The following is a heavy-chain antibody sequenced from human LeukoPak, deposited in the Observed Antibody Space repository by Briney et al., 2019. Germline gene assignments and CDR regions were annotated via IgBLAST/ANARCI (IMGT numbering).Heavy chain of an antibody. J-gene: IGHJ4*02. CDR3: ARNAAVAGTIFDY. V-gene: IGHV4-59*01. Sequence: PSETLSLTCTVSGGSISSYYWSWIRQPPGKGLEWIGYIYYSGSTNYNPSLKSRVTISVDTSKNQFSLKLSSVTAADTAVYYCARNAAVAGTIFDYWGQGTLVTVSS. D-gene: IGHD6-19*01. CDR1: GGSISSYY. CDR2: IYYSGST.